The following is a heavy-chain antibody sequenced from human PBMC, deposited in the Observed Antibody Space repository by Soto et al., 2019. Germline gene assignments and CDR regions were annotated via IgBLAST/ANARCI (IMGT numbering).Heavy chain of an antibody. CDR2: INPSGGST. J-gene: IGHJ4*02. Sequence: QVQLVQSGAEVKKPGASVKVSCKASGYTFTSYYMHWVRQAPGQGLEWMGIINPSGGSTNYAQKFQGRVTMTRDTSTSTVYMELSSLRSEDTAVYYCARSPTSIAARYYFDYWGQGTLVTVSS. CDR3: ARSPTSIAARYYFDY. V-gene: IGHV1-46*01. D-gene: IGHD6-13*01. CDR1: GYTFTSYY.